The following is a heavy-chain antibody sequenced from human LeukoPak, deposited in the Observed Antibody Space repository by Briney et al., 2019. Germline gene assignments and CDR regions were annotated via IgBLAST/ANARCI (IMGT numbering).Heavy chain of an antibody. J-gene: IGHJ3*02. D-gene: IGHD3-22*01. CDR1: GYTLSDYF. Sequence: ASVKASRKASGYTLSDYFVHWVRQAPGQGLEWMGWINPNSDGTNYVQKFQGRVTMTTDTSISTAYMELSRLRSDDTAVYHCARGGRTYFSDNSGYYDAFDIWGQGTMVTVSS. V-gene: IGHV1-2*02. CDR3: ARGGRTYFSDNSGYYDAFDI. CDR2: INPNSDGT.